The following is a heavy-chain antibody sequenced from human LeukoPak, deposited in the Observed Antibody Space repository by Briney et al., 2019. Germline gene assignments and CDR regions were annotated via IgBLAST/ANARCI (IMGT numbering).Heavy chain of an antibody. V-gene: IGHV4-39*01. J-gene: IGHJ4*02. CDR3: ARRYYYDSSGNYYFDY. Sequence: PSETLSLTCTVSGGSISSSSYYWGWIRQPPGKGLEWIGSIYYSGSTYYNPSLKGRVTISVDKSKNQLSLKMRSVTAADTAVYYCARRYYYDSSGNYYFDYWGQGTLVTVSS. D-gene: IGHD3-22*01. CDR2: IYYSGST. CDR1: GGSISSSSYY.